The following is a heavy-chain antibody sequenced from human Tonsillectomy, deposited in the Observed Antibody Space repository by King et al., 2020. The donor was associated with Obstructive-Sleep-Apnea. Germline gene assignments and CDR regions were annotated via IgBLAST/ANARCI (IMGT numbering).Heavy chain of an antibody. CDR1: GGSISSYH. Sequence: QLQESGPGLVKPSETLSLICTVSGGSISSYHWSWIRQPPGKGLEWIGYIDYSGSTNYNTSLKSRVTISVDTSKNQFSLSLTSVSAADTAVYYCARVGVDYDILTGHNRHRDWFDPWDQGTLVTVSS. J-gene: IGHJ5*02. V-gene: IGHV4-59*01. CDR2: IDYSGST. D-gene: IGHD3-9*01. CDR3: ARVGVDYDILTGHNRHRDWFDP.